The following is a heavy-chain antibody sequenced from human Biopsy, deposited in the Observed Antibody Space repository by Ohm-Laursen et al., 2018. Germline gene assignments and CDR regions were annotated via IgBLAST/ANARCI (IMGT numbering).Heavy chain of an antibody. Sequence: SDTLSLTCAVSGGSLSGYYWSWIRQTPGKGLEWIGEVSHSGSTNYNPSLKSRVTISVDTSKNQFSLNLSSVTAADTAVYYCARLTGDYIWGNWRINHDPFDIWDQGTSVTVSS. V-gene: IGHV4-34*01. CDR3: ARLTGDYIWGNWRINHDPFDI. D-gene: IGHD3-16*01. CDR1: GGSLSGYY. J-gene: IGHJ3*02. CDR2: VSHSGST.